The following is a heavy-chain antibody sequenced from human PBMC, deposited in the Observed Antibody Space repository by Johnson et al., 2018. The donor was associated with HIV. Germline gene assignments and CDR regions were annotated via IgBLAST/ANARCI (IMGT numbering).Heavy chain of an antibody. CDR2: IRGSGDST. J-gene: IGHJ3*02. V-gene: IGHV3-23*04. Sequence: VQLVESGGGLVKPGGSLRLSCAASGFTFSSYAMSWVRQAPGKGLEWVSAIRGSGDSTYYADSVKGRFTISRDNSKNTLYVQMNSLRAEDTAAYYCAKGRWELLSGAFDIWGQGTMVTVSS. D-gene: IGHD1-26*01. CDR1: GFTFSSYA. CDR3: AKGRWELLSGAFDI.